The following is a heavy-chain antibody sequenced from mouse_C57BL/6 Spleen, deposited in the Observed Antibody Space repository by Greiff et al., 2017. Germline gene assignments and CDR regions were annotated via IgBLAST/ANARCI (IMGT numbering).Heavy chain of an antibody. CDR3: ARPKSPAGTWGMDY. CDR1: GYTFTSYW. J-gene: IGHJ4*01. V-gene: IGHV1-7*01. CDR2: INPSSGYT. Sequence: QVQLQQSGAELAKPGASVKLSCKASGYTFTSYWMHWVKQRPGQGLEWIGYINPSSGYTKYNQKFKDKATLTADKSSRTAYMQLSSLTYEDSAVYYCARPKSPAGTWGMDYWGQGTSVTVSS. D-gene: IGHD4-1*01.